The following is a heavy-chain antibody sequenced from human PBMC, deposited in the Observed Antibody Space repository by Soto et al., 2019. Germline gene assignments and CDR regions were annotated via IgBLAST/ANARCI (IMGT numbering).Heavy chain of an antibody. CDR2: ISRDGSVR. CDR1: GFTFSNYG. Sequence: PGESLKISCAASGFTFSNYGIHWVRQAPGNGLEWVAVISRDGSVRYYADSVKGRFTISRDNSKNTLYLQVNNLRPEDTAVYYCAKEYCGGHCSSDYFDYWGQGTLVTVSS. CDR3: AKEYCGGHCSSDYFDY. V-gene: IGHV3-30*18. J-gene: IGHJ4*02. D-gene: IGHD2-21*01.